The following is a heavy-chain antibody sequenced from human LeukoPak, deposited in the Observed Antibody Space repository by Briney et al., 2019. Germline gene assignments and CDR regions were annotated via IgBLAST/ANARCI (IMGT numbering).Heavy chain of an antibody. CDR3: ARLRGSGSYHIAAPGAFDI. Sequence: SETLSLTCTVSGGSINNYYWNWIRQPPGKGLEWIGYIYNSGSTNYNPSLKSRVTISVDTSKNQFSLKLSSVTAADTAVYYCARLRGSGSYHIAAPGAFDIWGQGTMVTVSS. D-gene: IGHD3-10*01. V-gene: IGHV4-59*08. CDR2: IYNSGST. J-gene: IGHJ3*02. CDR1: GGSINNYY.